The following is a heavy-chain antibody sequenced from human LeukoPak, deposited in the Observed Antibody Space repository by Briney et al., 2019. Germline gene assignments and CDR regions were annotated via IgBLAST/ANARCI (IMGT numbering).Heavy chain of an antibody. J-gene: IGHJ5*02. Sequence: ASVKVSCKASGYTFTSSGISWVRQAPGQGLEWMGWMNPNSGNTGYAQKFQGRVTITRNTSINTAYMELSSLRFEDTAVYYCARGIRRNINYWFDPWGQGTLVTVSS. CDR1: GYTFTSSG. CDR2: MNPNSGNT. D-gene: IGHD4-11*01. V-gene: IGHV1-8*03. CDR3: ARGIRRNINYWFDP.